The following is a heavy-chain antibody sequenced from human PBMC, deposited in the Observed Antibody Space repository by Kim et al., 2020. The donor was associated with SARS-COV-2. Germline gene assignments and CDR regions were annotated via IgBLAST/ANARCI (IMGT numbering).Heavy chain of an antibody. J-gene: IGHJ4*02. CDR1: GGSFSGYY. CDR2: INHSGST. Sequence: SETLSLTCAVYGGSFSGYYWSWIRQPPGKGLEWIGEINHSGSTNYNPSLKSRVTISVDTSKNQFSLKLSSVTAADTAVYYCASEGIGSGVVVPAAINYWGQGTLVTVSS. CDR3: ASEGIGSGVVVPAAINY. D-gene: IGHD2-2*02. V-gene: IGHV4-34*01.